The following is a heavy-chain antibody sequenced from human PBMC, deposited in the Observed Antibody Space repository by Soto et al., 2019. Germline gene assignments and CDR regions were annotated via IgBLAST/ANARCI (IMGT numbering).Heavy chain of an antibody. D-gene: IGHD3-3*01. V-gene: IGHV1-46*01. CDR3: ARDLSSIFGVVIIGYQFDY. CDR2: INPSGGST. CDR1: GYTFTSYY. Sequence: QVQLVQSGAEVKKPGASVKVSCKASGYTFTSYYMHWVRQAPGQGLEWMGIINPSGGSTSYAQKFQGRVTTTRDTSTSTVYMELSSLRSEDTAVYYCARDLSSIFGVVIIGYQFDYWGQGTLVTVSS. J-gene: IGHJ4*02.